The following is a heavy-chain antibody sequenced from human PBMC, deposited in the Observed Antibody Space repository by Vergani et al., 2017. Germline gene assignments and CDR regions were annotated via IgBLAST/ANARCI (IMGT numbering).Heavy chain of an antibody. CDR2: IYYSGST. CDR3: ARHDYGDYHFDY. J-gene: IGHJ4*02. CDR1: GGSISSYY. V-gene: IGHV4-59*01. Sequence: QVQLQESGPGLVKPSETLSLTCTVSGGSISSYYWSWIRQPPGKGLEWIGYIYYSGSTNYNPSLKSRVTISVDTSKNQFSLKLSSVTAADTAVYYCARHDYGDYHFDYWGQGTLVTVSS. D-gene: IGHD4-17*01.